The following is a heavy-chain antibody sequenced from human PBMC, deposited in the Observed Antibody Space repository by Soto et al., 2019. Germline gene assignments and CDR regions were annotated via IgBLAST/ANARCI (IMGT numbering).Heavy chain of an antibody. V-gene: IGHV4-30-4*01. Sequence: SETLSLTCTVSGGSISSGDYYWSWIRQPPGKGLEWIGYIYYSGSTYYNPSLKSRVTISVDTSKNQFSLKLSSVTAADTAVYYCARDRIIAVAGTPKNYFDYWGQGTLVTVSS. D-gene: IGHD6-19*01. CDR1: GGSISSGDYY. CDR2: IYYSGST. J-gene: IGHJ4*02. CDR3: ARDRIIAVAGTPKNYFDY.